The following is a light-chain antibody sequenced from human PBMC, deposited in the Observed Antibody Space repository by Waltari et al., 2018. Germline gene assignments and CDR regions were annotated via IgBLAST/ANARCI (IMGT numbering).Light chain of an antibody. CDR1: QSVRTN. CDR2: GAS. J-gene: IGKJ4*01. CDR3: QQYHTIPPT. Sequence: VLLTQSPASLSVSPGDTVILSCRASQSVRTNLVWYQQKAGQAPRTLIYGASTRASGVPSRFSGSGSGTDFILTISSLQPEDVALYFCQQYHTIPPTFGGGTKVEIK. V-gene: IGKV3-15*01.